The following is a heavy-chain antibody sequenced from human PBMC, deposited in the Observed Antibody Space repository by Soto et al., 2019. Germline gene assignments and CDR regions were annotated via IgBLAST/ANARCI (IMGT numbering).Heavy chain of an antibody. J-gene: IGHJ4*02. D-gene: IGHD6-13*01. CDR1: GGSFSGYY. CDR2: INHSGST. CDR3: ARRIAAAGTHFDY. V-gene: IGHV4-34*01. Sequence: ETLSLTCAVYGGSFSGYYWSWIRQPPGKGLEWIGEINHSGSTNYNPSLKSRVTISVDTSKNQFSLKLSSVTAADTAVYYCARRIAAAGTHFDYWGQGTLVTVSS.